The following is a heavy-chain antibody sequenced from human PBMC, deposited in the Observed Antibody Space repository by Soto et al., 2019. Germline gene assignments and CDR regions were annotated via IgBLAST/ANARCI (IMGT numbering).Heavy chain of an antibody. J-gene: IGHJ4*02. D-gene: IGHD3-3*01. CDR2: IYYSGST. CDR3: ARLGERITIFGVVTPFDY. V-gene: IGHV4-39*01. CDR1: GVSISSSSYY. Sequence: SETLSLTCTVSGVSISSSSYYWGWIRQPPGKGLEWIGSIYYSGSTYYNPSLKSRVTISVDTSKNQFSLKLSSVTAADTAVYYCARLGERITIFGVVTPFDYWGQGTLVTVSS.